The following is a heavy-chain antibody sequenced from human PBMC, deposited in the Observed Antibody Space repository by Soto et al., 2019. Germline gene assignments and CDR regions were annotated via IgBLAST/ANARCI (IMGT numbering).Heavy chain of an antibody. D-gene: IGHD6-6*01. CDR3: AREPSSSPFDY. CDR2: ISYDGSNK. Sequence: PGGSLRLSCAASGFTFSSYAMHWVRQAPGKGLEWVGVISYDGSNKYYADSVKGRLTIYRDNTKNTLYLQMNSLRAEDTAVYYCAREPSSSPFDYWGQGTLVTVSS. J-gene: IGHJ4*02. V-gene: IGHV3-30-3*01. CDR1: GFTFSSYA.